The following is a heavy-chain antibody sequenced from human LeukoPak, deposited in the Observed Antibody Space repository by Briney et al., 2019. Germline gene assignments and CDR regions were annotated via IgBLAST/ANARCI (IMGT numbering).Heavy chain of an antibody. CDR1: GFTFSSYA. CDR3: AKDLSDGSGSYFYYYYGMDV. CDR2: ISGNGGST. V-gene: IGHV3-23*01. J-gene: IGHJ6*02. D-gene: IGHD3-10*01. Sequence: PGGSLRLSCAASGFTFSSYAMSWVRQAPGKGLEWVSAISGNGGSTYYADSVKGRFTISRDNSKNTLYLQMNSLRAEDTAVYYCAKDLSDGSGSYFYYYYGMDVWGQGTTVTVSS.